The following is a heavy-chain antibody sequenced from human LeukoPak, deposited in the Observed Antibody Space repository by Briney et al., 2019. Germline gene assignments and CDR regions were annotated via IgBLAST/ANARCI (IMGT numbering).Heavy chain of an antibody. J-gene: IGHJ5*02. CDR2: ISGSGGST. Sequence: GGSLRLSCAASGFTFSSYAMSWVRQAPGKGLEWVSAISGSGGSTYYADSVKGRFTISRDNSKNTLYLQMNSLIAEDTAVYYCAKGSTYYDILTPNWFDPWGQGTLVTVSS. D-gene: IGHD3-9*01. CDR3: AKGSTYYDILTPNWFDP. V-gene: IGHV3-23*01. CDR1: GFTFSSYA.